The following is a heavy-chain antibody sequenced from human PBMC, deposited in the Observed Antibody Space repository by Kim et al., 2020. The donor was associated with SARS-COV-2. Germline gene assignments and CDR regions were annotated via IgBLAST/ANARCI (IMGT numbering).Heavy chain of an antibody. V-gene: IGHV3-33*01. CDR3: ATEPPTAVAGFNY. J-gene: IGHJ4*02. D-gene: IGHD6-19*01. Sequence: YYGDSVKGRFITSRDNSKNTLYLQMNSLRADDTAIYYCATEPPTAVAGFNYWGQGTLVTVSS.